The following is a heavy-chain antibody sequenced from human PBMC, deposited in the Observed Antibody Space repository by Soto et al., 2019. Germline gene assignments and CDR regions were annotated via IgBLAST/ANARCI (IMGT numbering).Heavy chain of an antibody. CDR3: AHRRVDYGGNRGAFDI. CDR1: GFSLSTSGVG. CDR2: IYWDDDK. D-gene: IGHD4-17*01. J-gene: IGHJ3*02. Sequence: QITLKESGPTLVKPTQTLTLTCTFSGFSLSTSGVGVGWIRQPPGKALEWLVLIYWDDDKRYSPSLKSRLTITKDNSKNQVVLTMTNMDPVDTATYYCAHRRVDYGGNRGAFDIWGQGTMVTVSS. V-gene: IGHV2-5*02.